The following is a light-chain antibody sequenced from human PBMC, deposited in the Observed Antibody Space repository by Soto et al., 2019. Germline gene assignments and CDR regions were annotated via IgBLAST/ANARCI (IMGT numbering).Light chain of an antibody. CDR1: SSDIGGYNY. Sequence: QSALTQPASVSGSPGQSVTISCSGTSSDIGGYNYVSWYQQHPGKAPKLMIYEVSNRPSGVSVRFSGSKSGNTASLTISGLQAEDEADYYCSSYTSISTYVFGTGTKLTVL. V-gene: IGLV2-14*01. J-gene: IGLJ1*01. CDR2: EVS. CDR3: SSYTSISTYV.